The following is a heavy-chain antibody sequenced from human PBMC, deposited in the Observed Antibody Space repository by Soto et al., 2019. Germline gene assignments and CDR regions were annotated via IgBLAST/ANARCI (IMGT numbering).Heavy chain of an antibody. V-gene: IGHV3-23*01. D-gene: IGHD6-19*01. CDR1: GFIFGSYG. J-gene: IGHJ5*02. Sequence: GGSLRLSCAASGFIFGSYGMTWVRQSPGKGLEWVSSISASAGSTYYADSVRGRFTISRENSKNTVYLQMNSLRAEDTAVYHCTKDGQQWLERRWFDPWGQGTLVTVSS. CDR3: TKDGQQWLERRWFDP. CDR2: ISASAGST.